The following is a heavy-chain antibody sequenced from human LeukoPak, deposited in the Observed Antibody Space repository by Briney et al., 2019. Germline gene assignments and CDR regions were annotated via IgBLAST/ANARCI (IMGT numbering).Heavy chain of an antibody. CDR2: IYYSGGT. Sequence: SETLSLTCTVSGGSISSYYWSWIRQPPGKGLEWIGYIYYSGGTNYNPSLKSRVTISVDTSNNQFSLKLSSVTAADTAVYYCARCVPGYYHFDYWGQGTLVTVSS. CDR3: ARCVPGYYHFDY. D-gene: IGHD1-26*01. CDR1: GGSISSYY. J-gene: IGHJ4*02. V-gene: IGHV4-59*01.